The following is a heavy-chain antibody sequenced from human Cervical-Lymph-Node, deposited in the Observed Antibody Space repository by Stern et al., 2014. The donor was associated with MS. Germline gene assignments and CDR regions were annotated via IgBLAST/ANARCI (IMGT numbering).Heavy chain of an antibody. J-gene: IGHJ1*01. D-gene: IGHD4-23*01. CDR1: GFTFSSYG. CDR3: AREGGNTAKYFQH. V-gene: IGHV3-33*01. Sequence: QVQLVQSGGGVVQPGRSLRLSCAASGFTFSSYGMHWVRQAPGKGLEWVAVIWYDGSNKYYADSVKGRFTISRDNSKKTLYLQMNSLRVEDTAVYYCAREGGNTAKYFQHWGQGTLVTVSS. CDR2: IWYDGSNK.